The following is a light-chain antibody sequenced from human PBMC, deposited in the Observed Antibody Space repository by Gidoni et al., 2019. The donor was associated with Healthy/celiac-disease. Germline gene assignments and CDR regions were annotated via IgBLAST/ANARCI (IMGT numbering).Light chain of an antibody. CDR1: QSLLHSNGYNY. Sequence: DIVMTQSSLSLPVTPGEPASIPCRSSQSLLHSNGYNYLDWYLQKPGQSPQLLIYLGSNRASAVPDRFSGSGSGTDCTLKISRVEAEDVGVYYCMQALQTWAFGGXTKVEIK. CDR3: MQALQTWA. CDR2: LGS. V-gene: IGKV2-28*01. J-gene: IGKJ4*01.